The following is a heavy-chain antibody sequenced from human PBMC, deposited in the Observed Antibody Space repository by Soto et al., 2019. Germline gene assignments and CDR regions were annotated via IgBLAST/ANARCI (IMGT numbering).Heavy chain of an antibody. CDR3: ARPAMIWSHFFGLDV. J-gene: IGHJ6*02. CDR1: GFTFNTYS. D-gene: IGHD5-18*01. V-gene: IGHV3-30-3*01. CDR2: ISYDGDNK. Sequence: GGSLRLSXAASGFTFNTYSMHWVRQAPGKGLEWVAAISYDGDNKYYADSVQGRFTISRDNSKNTLFLQMNGLRVEDTALYYCARPAMIWSHFFGLDVWGQGTTVTVSS.